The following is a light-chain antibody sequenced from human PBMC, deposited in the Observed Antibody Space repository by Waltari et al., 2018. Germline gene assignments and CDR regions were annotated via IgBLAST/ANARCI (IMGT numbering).Light chain of an antibody. Sequence: DIQMTQCTASLSASVGDRVTITCRATENVNNYLNWYRQKPGESPELLIYESSTLQSGVPSRFSGSGSGTDYTFSIAGLQTEDVGTYYCQHGYGSPLSFGGGTKVQIK. V-gene: IGKV1-39*01. CDR3: QHGYGSPLS. CDR2: ESS. J-gene: IGKJ4*01. CDR1: ENVNNY.